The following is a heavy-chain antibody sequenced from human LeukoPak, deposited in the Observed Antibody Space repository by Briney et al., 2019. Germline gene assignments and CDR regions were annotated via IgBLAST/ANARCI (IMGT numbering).Heavy chain of an antibody. CDR1: GGSISSGGYF. J-gene: IGHJ4*02. CDR3: ARGSGSGSYYWGY. CDR2: IYYSGST. D-gene: IGHD1-26*01. V-gene: IGHV4-61*08. Sequence: SQILSLTCTVSGGSISSGGYFWSWIRQPPGKGLEWIGYIYYSGSTNYNPSLKSRVTISVDTSKNQFSLKLSSVTAADTAVYYCARGSGSGSYYWGYWGQGTLVTVSS.